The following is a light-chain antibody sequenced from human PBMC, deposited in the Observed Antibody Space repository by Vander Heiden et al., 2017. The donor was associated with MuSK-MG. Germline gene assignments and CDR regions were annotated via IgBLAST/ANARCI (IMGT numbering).Light chain of an antibody. Sequence: SSELTQPPSVSVSPGQTTSITCTGDKLGDNYASWYQQKPGQSPMLVIYQDNKRPSGIPERFSGSNSENTATLTISGTQAMDEADYYCQAWDSSTVVFGGGTKLTVL. CDR1: KLGDNY. J-gene: IGLJ2*01. CDR2: QDN. V-gene: IGLV3-1*01. CDR3: QAWDSSTVV.